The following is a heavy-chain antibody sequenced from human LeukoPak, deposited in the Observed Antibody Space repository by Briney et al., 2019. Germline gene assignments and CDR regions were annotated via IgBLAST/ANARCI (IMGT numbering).Heavy chain of an antibody. CDR3: ARYPGYYYDSSGYSGPPDY. J-gene: IGHJ4*02. D-gene: IGHD3-22*01. Sequence: ASVKVSCKASGYTFTGYYMHWVRQAPGQGLEWMGWINPNSGGTNYAQKFQGRVTMTRDTSISTAYMELSRLRSDDTAVYYCARYPGYYYDSSGYSGPPDYWGQGTLATVSS. CDR1: GYTFTGYY. CDR2: INPNSGGT. V-gene: IGHV1-2*02.